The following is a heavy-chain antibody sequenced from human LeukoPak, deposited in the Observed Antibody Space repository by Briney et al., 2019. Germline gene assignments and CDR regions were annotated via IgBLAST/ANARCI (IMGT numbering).Heavy chain of an antibody. V-gene: IGHV3-21*01. CDR2: ISSSSSYI. CDR1: GFTFSSYS. Sequence: GGSLRLSCAASGFTFSSYSMNWVRQAPGKGLEWVSSISSSSSYIYYADSVKGRFTISRDNAKNSLYLQMNSLRAEDTAVYYSVCSLWFGELLREDYFDYWGQGTLVTVSS. J-gene: IGHJ4*02. CDR3: VCSLWFGELLREDYFDY. D-gene: IGHD3-10*01.